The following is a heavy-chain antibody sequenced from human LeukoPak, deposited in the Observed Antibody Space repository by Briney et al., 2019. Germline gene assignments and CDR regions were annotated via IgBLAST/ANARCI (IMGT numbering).Heavy chain of an antibody. CDR2: IWYDGSNK. D-gene: IGHD3-10*01. Sequence: GGSLRLSCSVAGFTFSSYGMHWVRQAPGKGLEWVAVIWYDGSNKYYADSVKGRFTISRDNSKNTLYLQMNSLRAEGTAVYYCAKGRGGYYYYMDVWGKGTTVTVSS. J-gene: IGHJ6*03. CDR1: GFTFSSYG. CDR3: AKGRGGYYYYMDV. V-gene: IGHV3-33*06.